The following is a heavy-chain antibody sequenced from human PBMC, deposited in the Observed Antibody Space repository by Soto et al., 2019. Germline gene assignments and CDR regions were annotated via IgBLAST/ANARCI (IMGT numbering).Heavy chain of an antibody. V-gene: IGHV2-5*02. Sequence: QITLSEFGPTLVKPTETLTLTCTFSGFSCTTHVVAEARISQPPGKVLEWLALIYWDDDKRYNPSLSSRLSMVADTFNTQVVLTMTDLDPVDTAKYYCAHMDAYDDPQLWWFDPWGQGTPVTVSS. D-gene: IGHD2-2*01. CDR3: AHMDAYDDPQLWWFDP. CDR1: GFSCTTHVVA. J-gene: IGHJ5*02. CDR2: IYWDDDK.